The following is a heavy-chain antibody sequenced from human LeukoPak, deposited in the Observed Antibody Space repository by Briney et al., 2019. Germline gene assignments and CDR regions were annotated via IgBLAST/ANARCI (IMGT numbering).Heavy chain of an antibody. D-gene: IGHD2-15*01. CDR2: IYHSGST. Sequence: PSETLSLTCAVSSYSISSGYYWGWIRQPPGKGLEWIGSIYHSGSTYYNPSLKSRVTISVDTSKNQFSLKLSSVTAADTAVYYCAAHRPPGYCSGGSCYSRGYFDYWGQGTLVTVSS. V-gene: IGHV4-38-2*01. CDR3: AAHRPPGYCSGGSCYSRGYFDY. CDR1: SYSISSGYY. J-gene: IGHJ4*02.